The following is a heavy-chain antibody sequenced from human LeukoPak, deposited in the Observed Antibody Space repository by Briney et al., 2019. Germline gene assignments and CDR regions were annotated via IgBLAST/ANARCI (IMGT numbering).Heavy chain of an antibody. CDR3: ARGRAWFDP. J-gene: IGHJ5*02. CDR1: GGSISSYY. Sequence: SETLSLTCTVSGGSISSYYWTWIRQPPGKGLEWIGYIYYSGTTNYSPSLKSRVTISVDTSKNQFSLKLSSVPSADTAVYYCARGRAWFDPWGQGTLVTVSS. V-gene: IGHV4-59*01. CDR2: IYYSGTT.